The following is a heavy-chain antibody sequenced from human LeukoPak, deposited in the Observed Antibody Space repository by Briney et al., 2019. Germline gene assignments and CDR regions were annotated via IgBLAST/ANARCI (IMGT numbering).Heavy chain of an antibody. D-gene: IGHD3-22*01. V-gene: IGHV3-23*01. Sequence: PGGSLRLSCAASGFTFSSYAMSWVRQAPGKGLEWVSAISGSGGSTYYADSVKGRFTISRDNSKNTLYLQMNSLRAEDTAVYYCAKDYYYDSSGKQSRTGNAFDIWGQGTMVTVSS. J-gene: IGHJ3*02. CDR2: ISGSGGST. CDR1: GFTFSSYA. CDR3: AKDYYYDSSGKQSRTGNAFDI.